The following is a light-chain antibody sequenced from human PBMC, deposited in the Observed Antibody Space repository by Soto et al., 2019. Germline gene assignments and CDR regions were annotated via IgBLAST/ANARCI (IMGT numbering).Light chain of an antibody. CDR1: QSVSSSY. CDR2: GAS. V-gene: IGKV3-15*01. CDR3: QQYNNWPRT. Sequence: IVLTQKQGTLSLSPGERATLSCRASQSVSSSYLAWYQQKPGQAPRLLIYGASSRATGIPARFSGSGSGTEFTLTIGSLQSDDFAVYYCQQYNNWPRTFGQGTMVDI. J-gene: IGKJ2*01.